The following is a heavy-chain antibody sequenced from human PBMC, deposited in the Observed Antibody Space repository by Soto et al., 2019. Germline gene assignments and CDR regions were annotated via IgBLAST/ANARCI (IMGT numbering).Heavy chain of an antibody. J-gene: IGHJ6*02. V-gene: IGHV4-59*08. CDR2: IYYSGST. D-gene: IGHD3-10*01. CDR1: GGSISSYY. CDR3: ARHILWCDDRRGIDD. Sequence: PSETLSLTCTVSGGSISSYYWSWIRQPPGKGLEWIGYIYYSGSTNYNPSLKSRVTISVDTSKNQFSLKLSSVTAADQAVYYFARHILWCDDRRGIDDWGPRNTVTV.